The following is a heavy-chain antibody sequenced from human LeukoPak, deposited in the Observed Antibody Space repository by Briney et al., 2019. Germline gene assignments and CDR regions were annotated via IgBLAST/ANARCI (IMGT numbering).Heavy chain of an antibody. CDR3: ARERVAAAGNYYYYMDV. CDR1: GGSISSYY. Sequence: PSETLSLTCTVSGGSISSYYWSWIRQPPGKGLEWIGRIYTSGSTNYNPSLKSRVTMSVDTSKNQFSLKLSSVTAADTAVYYCARERVAAAGNYYYYMDVWGKGTTVTISS. CDR2: IYTSGST. J-gene: IGHJ6*03. D-gene: IGHD6-13*01. V-gene: IGHV4-4*07.